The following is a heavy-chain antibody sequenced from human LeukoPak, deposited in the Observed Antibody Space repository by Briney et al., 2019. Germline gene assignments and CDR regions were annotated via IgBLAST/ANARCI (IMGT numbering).Heavy chain of an antibody. CDR2: FDPEDGET. CDR1: GCTLTELS. D-gene: IGHD3-3*01. CDR3: ARGQSALRFLDYYMDV. Sequence: ALVKVSCKVSGCTLTELSMHWVRQAPGKGLEWMGGFDPEDGETIYAQKFQGRVTMTEDTSTDTAYMELSSLRSEDTAVYYCARGQSALRFLDYYMDVWGKGTTVTVSS. J-gene: IGHJ6*03. V-gene: IGHV1-24*01.